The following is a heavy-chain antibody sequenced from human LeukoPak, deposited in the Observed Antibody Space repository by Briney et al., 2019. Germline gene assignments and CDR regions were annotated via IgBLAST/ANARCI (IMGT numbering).Heavy chain of an antibody. CDR2: VHRTGST. V-gene: IGHV4-38-2*01. CDR3: ARVCRVDCHGAFDV. Sequence: PSETLSLTCGVSGNSMRGSTYWGWIRQSPGRGLEWIGSVHRTGSTYYKSSLKSRVTMSVNTANNEFYLDLNSVTADDTAVYWCARVCRVDCHGAFDVWGQGTFVTVSS. D-gene: IGHD2-21*02. J-gene: IGHJ3*01. CDR1: GNSMRGSTY.